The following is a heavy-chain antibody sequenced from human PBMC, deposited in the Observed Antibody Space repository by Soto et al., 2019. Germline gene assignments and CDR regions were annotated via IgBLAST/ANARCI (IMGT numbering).Heavy chain of an antibody. Sequence: WSLRLSCAASGFTFSSYGMHWVRQAPGKGLEWVAVISYDGSNKYYADSVKGRFTISRDNSKNTLYLQMNSLRAEDTAVYYCAKDGGYYYYYYGMDVWGQGTTVTVYS. J-gene: IGHJ6*02. CDR1: GFTFSSYG. CDR2: ISYDGSNK. CDR3: AKDGGYYYYYYGMDV. V-gene: IGHV3-30*18.